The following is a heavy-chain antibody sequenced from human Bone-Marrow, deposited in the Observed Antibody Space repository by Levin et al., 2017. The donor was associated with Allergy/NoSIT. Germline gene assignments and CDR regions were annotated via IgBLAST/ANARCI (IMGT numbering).Heavy chain of an antibody. D-gene: IGHD3-10*01. CDR3: AKSLWFGAYFDY. V-gene: IGHV4-30-2*01. CDR2: IYHSGST. Sequence: SQTLSLTCAVSGGSISSGGYSWSWIRQPPGKGLEWIGYIYHSGSTYYNPSLKSRVTISMDRPKNHFSLNLTSVTAADTAVYFCAKSLWFGAYFDYWGQGTLVTVSS. J-gene: IGHJ4*02. CDR1: GGSISSGGYS.